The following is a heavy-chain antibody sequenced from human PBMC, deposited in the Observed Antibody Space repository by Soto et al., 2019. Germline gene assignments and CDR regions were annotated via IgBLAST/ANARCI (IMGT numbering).Heavy chain of an antibody. CDR1: GYTCTSYD. V-gene: IGHV1-8*01. CDR2: MNTNSCNT. Sequence: ASVKVCCKASGYTCTSYDINWVRQATGQGLEWMGWMNTNSCNTGYAQKFQGRVTMTRNTSVSTAYMELSSLRSEDTAVYYCARQNTAMVDHDAFDIWGQATKVTVS. D-gene: IGHD5-18*01. J-gene: IGHJ3*02. CDR3: ARQNTAMVDHDAFDI.